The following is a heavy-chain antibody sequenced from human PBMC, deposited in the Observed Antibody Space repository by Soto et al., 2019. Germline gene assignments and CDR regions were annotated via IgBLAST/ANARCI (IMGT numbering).Heavy chain of an antibody. CDR2: ISGFDGDR. CDR3: ARDYDRWGEDWFAP. V-gene: IGHV1-18*01. CDR1: GYTFTDFG. D-gene: IGHD3-16*01. Sequence: QVHLVQSGGEMKKLGASVKVSCKASGYTFTDFGISWVRQAPGQGLEWMGWISGFDGDRNYAQKFQGRVTLTTDTSATTANMEMRSLTSDDAAIYYGARDYDRWGEDWFAPWGQGTLVTVSS. J-gene: IGHJ5*02.